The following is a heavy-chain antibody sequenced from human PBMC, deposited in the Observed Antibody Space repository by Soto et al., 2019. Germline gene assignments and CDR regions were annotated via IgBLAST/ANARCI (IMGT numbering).Heavy chain of an antibody. CDR3: AREDCGGDCYSWSH. CDR1: GGTFISYT. V-gene: IGHV1-69*02. J-gene: IGHJ4*02. Sequence: ASVKVSCKAAGGTFISYTISWVRQAPGQGLEWMGRIIPILGIANYAQKFQGRVTITADKSASTAYMELSSLRSEDTAVYYCAREDCGGDCYSWSHWGQGTLVTVSS. D-gene: IGHD2-21*02. CDR2: IIPILGIA.